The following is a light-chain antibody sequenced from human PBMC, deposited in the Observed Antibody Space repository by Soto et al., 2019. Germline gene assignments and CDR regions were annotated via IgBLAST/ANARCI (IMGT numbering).Light chain of an antibody. V-gene: IGKV1-5*03. J-gene: IGKJ1*01. CDR2: QAS. CDR3: QQYNSYSRT. CDR1: QSISSW. Sequence: DIQMTQSPSTLSASVGDRVTITCRTSQSISSWLAWYQQKPGKAPKLLIHQASSLASGVPSRFSGGGSGTELTLTINSLQADDFATYYCQQYNSYSRTFGQGTKVDIK.